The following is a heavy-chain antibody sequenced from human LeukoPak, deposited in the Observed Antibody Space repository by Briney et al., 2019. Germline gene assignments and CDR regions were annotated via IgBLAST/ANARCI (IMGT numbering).Heavy chain of an antibody. CDR3: ARGVYYYGSGSYYNSGYFDY. Sequence: TLSLTCAVSGGSISSGGYCWGWSRQPPGRGLEWIVYMYHSGSTYYNPSLKSRVTISVDSSKNQLSLKLSSVTAADTAVYYCARGVYYYGSGSYYNSGYFDYWGQGTLVTVSS. V-gene: IGHV4-30-2*01. J-gene: IGHJ4*02. CDR2: MYHSGST. CDR1: GGSISSGGYC. D-gene: IGHD3-10*01.